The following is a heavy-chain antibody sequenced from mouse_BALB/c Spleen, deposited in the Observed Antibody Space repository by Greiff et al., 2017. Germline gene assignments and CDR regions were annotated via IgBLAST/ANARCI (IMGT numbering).Heavy chain of an antibody. V-gene: IGHV3-8*02. CDR2: ISYSGST. CDR3: ASPMITTRDYYAMDY. J-gene: IGHJ4*01. D-gene: IGHD2-4*01. Sequence: EVMLVESGPSLVKPSQTLSLTCSVTGDSITSGYWNWIRKFPGNKLEYMGYISYSGSTYYNPSLKSRISITRDTSKNQYYLQLNSVTTEDTATYYCASPMITTRDYYAMDYWGQGTSVTVSS. CDR1: GDSITSGY.